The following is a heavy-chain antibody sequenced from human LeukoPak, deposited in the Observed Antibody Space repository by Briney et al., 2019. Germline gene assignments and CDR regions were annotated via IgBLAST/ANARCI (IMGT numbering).Heavy chain of an antibody. CDR1: GGSFSDYY. Sequence: NPSETLSLTCAVYGGSFSDYYWSWIRQPPGKGLEWIGHIYYSGSTNYNPSLKSRVIISEDTSKNQFSLKLRSVTAADTAVYYCGRGTHGNHDSGAFDIWGQGTMVTVSS. CDR3: GRGTHGNHDSGAFDI. D-gene: IGHD3-22*01. V-gene: IGHV4-59*08. CDR2: IYYSGST. J-gene: IGHJ3*02.